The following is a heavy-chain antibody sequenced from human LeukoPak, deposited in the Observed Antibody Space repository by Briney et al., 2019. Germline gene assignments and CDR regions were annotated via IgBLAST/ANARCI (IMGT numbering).Heavy chain of an antibody. Sequence: GGSLRLSCAASGFTFSSYWMSWFRQAPGKGLEWVANIKQDGSEKYYVDSVKGRFTISRDNAKNSLYLQMNSLRADDTAVYYCAREYSGSSFNDYWGQGTLVTVSS. CDR1: GFTFSSYW. V-gene: IGHV3-7*01. CDR3: AREYSGSSFNDY. CDR2: IKQDGSEK. J-gene: IGHJ4*02. D-gene: IGHD6-6*01.